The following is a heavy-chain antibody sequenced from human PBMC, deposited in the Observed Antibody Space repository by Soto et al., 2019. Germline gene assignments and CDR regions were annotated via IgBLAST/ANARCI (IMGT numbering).Heavy chain of an antibody. D-gene: IGHD1-26*01. CDR3: ARPVGSGQTHYYYYGMDV. V-gene: IGHV1-18*04. Sequence: ASVKVSCKASGYTFTSYGISWVRQAPGQGLEWMGWISAYSGNTNYAQKLQGRVTMTTDTSTSTAYMELRSLRSDDTAVYYCARPVGSGQTHYYYYGMDVWGQGATVTVSS. CDR1: GYTFTSYG. J-gene: IGHJ6*02. CDR2: ISAYSGNT.